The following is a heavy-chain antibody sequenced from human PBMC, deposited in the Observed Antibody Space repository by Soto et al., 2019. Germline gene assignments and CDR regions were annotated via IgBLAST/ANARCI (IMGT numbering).Heavy chain of an antibody. CDR2: IYRTGST. CDR3: ARVGPWVPYYYDSSPYTFENWFDP. CDR1: GGSFTSNNW. J-gene: IGHJ5*02. V-gene: IGHV4-4*02. D-gene: IGHD3-22*01. Sequence: SETLSLTCAVSGGSFTSNNWWTWVRQPPGQGLEWIGEIYRTGSTNYNPSLKSRVTISLDKSENQFSLKVTSLTAADTAVYYCARVGPWVPYYYDSSPYTFENWFDPWGQGTLVTVSS.